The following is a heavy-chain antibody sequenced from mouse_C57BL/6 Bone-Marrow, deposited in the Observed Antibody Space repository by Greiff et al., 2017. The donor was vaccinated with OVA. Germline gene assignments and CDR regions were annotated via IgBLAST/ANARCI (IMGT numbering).Heavy chain of an antibody. CDR2: IGSGGST. CDR1: GFSLTSYG. CDR3: GRNEDGYWYFDV. J-gene: IGHJ1*03. D-gene: IGHD2-3*01. V-gene: IGHV2-2*01. Sequence: QVQLKESGPGLVQPSQSLSITCTVSGFSLTSYGVHWVRQSPGKGLEWLGVIGSGGSTDNNAAFISSLCISKDNSTSQVFFKMNSLQADDTAIYCCGRNEDGYWYFDVWGTGTTVTVSS.